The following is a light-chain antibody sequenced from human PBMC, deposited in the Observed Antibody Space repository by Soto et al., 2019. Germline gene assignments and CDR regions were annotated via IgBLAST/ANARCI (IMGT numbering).Light chain of an antibody. Sequence: QSVLTQPASVSGSPGQSITISCTGTSSDVGGYNYVSWYQHHPGKAPRLMIYEVNNRPSGVSNRFSASKFGNTASLTISGLQAEDEADYYCSSYASSSSHVVFGGGTKLTVL. CDR2: EVN. CDR3: SSYASSSSHVV. CDR1: SSDVGGYNY. J-gene: IGLJ2*01. V-gene: IGLV2-14*01.